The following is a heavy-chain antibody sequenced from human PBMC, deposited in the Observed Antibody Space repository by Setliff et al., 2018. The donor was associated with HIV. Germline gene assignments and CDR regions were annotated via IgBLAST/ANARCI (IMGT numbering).Heavy chain of an antibody. D-gene: IGHD3-3*01. CDR2: ISGSGDST. CDR1: GFTFSSYA. J-gene: IGHJ5*02. V-gene: IGHV3-23*01. CDR3: AKAQWLLSHWGFDP. Sequence: PGGSLRLSCAASGFTFSSYAITWVRQAPGKGLEWVSAISGSGDSTFYADSVQGRFTISRDNSKSTLYVQMNSLRAEDTAVYYCAKAQWLLSHWGFDPWGQGTLVTVSS.